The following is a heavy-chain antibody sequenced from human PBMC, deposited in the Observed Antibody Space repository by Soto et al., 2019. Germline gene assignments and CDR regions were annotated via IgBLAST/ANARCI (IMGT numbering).Heavy chain of an antibody. CDR3: ARRWGTSFDF. D-gene: IGHD7-27*01. J-gene: IGHJ4*02. V-gene: IGHV4-59*01. Sequence: SETMSVTCTVAGGYISSYCWSWIRQPPGKGLEWIGYIYYSGSTNYNPSLKSRVTISVDTSKNQFSLKVSSVTAADTAVYYCARRWGTSFDFWGQGTLVTVSS. CDR2: IYYSGST. CDR1: GGYISSYC.